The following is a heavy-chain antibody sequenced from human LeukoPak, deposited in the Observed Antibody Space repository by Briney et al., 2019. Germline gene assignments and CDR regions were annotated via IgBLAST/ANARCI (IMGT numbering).Heavy chain of an antibody. CDR1: GFTFSSYW. J-gene: IGHJ4*02. Sequence: PGGSLRLSCAASGFTFSSYWMSWVRQAPGKGLEWVANINQDGSDKYYVDSVKGRFTISRDNAKNSLYLQMNSLRAEDTAVYYCARVFCSGGSCYSAFGYWGQGTLVTVSS. D-gene: IGHD2-15*01. V-gene: IGHV3-7*04. CDR3: ARVFCSGGSCYSAFGY. CDR2: INQDGSDK.